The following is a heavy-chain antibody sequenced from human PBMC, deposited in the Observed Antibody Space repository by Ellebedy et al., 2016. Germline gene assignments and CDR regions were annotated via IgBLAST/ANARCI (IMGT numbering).Heavy chain of an antibody. D-gene: IGHD3-16*01. CDR2: ITGIGAST. V-gene: IGHV3-23*01. CDR3: AREPWGGLEGDY. Sequence: GGSLRLSXAASGFTFNKFALNWVRQTPGKGLEWISAITGIGASTDYARSMKGRFTISRDISKNTIYLQMNNLRADDTAVYYCAREPWGGLEGDYWGQGTLVTVSS. CDR1: GFTFNKFA. J-gene: IGHJ4*02.